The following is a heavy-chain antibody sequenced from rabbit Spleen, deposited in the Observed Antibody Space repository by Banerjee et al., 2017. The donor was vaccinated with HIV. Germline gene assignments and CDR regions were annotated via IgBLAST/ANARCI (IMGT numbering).Heavy chain of an antibody. CDR1: GFSFSSGYD. CDR2: IYTGNNKT. Sequence: QSLEESGGDLVKPGASLTLTCAASGFSFSSGYDMCWVRQAPGKGLEWIACIYTGNNKTYYANWAKGRFTISKTSSTTVTLQMTSLTVADTATYFCARDAGRGDYIDGVFNLWGPGTLVTVS. CDR3: ARDAGRGDYIDGVFNL. V-gene: IGHV1S40*01. D-gene: IGHD8-1*01. J-gene: IGHJ4*01.